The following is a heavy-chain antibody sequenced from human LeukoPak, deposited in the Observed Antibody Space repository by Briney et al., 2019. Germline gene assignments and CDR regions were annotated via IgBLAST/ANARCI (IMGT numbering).Heavy chain of an antibody. J-gene: IGHJ4*02. V-gene: IGHV4-61*02. D-gene: IGHD3-10*01. Sequence: PSETLSLTCTVSNGSISGNSHYWTWIRQPAAMRLEWIGRIFSAGSTNYNPSLKSRVTISVDTSKNQFSLKLSSVTAADTAVYYCARHPPPGYYGSGSYDYYFDYWGQGTLVTVSS. CDR1: NGSISGNSHY. CDR2: IFSAGST. CDR3: ARHPPPGYYGSGSYDYYFDY.